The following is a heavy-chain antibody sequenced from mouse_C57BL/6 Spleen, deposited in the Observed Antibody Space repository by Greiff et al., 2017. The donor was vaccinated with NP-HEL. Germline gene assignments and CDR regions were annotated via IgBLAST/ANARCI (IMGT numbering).Heavy chain of an antibody. CDR3: TEGLRRRGTFDY. Sequence: EVKLEESGGGLVQPGGSMKLSCVASGFTFSNYWMNWVRQSPEKGLEWVAQIRLKSDNYATHYAESVKGRFTISRDDSKSSVYLQMNNLRAEDTGIYYCTEGLRRRGTFDYWGQGTTLTVSS. CDR2: IRLKSDNYAT. D-gene: IGHD2-4*01. CDR1: GFTFSNYW. V-gene: IGHV6-3*01. J-gene: IGHJ2*01.